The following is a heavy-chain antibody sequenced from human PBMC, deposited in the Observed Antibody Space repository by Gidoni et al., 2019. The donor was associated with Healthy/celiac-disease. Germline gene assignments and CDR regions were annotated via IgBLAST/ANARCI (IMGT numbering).Heavy chain of an antibody. Sequence: QVQLQESGPGLVKPSETLSPTCTVSGGSISSSYWSWIRPPPGKGLEWNWYIYYSGSTNYNPSLKSRVTISVDTSKNQFSLKLSSGTAADTAVYYCARDSSEASRKYYNFWSGYFVDAFDIWGQGTMVTVSS. CDR2: IYYSGST. J-gene: IGHJ3*02. CDR1: GGSISSSY. V-gene: IGHV4-59*01. CDR3: ARDSSEASRKYYNFWSGYFVDAFDI. D-gene: IGHD3-3*01.